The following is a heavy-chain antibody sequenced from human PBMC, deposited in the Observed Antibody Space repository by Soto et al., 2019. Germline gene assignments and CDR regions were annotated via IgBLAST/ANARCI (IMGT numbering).Heavy chain of an antibody. CDR3: SAGLRYFDWNAMDV. D-gene: IGHD3-9*01. Sequence: GSLRLSCAASGFTFSSYAMSWVRQSPGKGLTWVSVITGSGGSTYYADSVKGRFTISRDNSKNTLFLQMNTLRPEDTAVYHCSAGLRYFDWNAMDVWGLGTTVTVS. J-gene: IGHJ6*02. CDR2: ITGSGGST. V-gene: IGHV3-23*01. CDR1: GFTFSSYA.